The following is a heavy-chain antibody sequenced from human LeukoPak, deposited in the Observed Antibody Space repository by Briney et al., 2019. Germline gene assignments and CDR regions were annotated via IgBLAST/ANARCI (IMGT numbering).Heavy chain of an antibody. D-gene: IGHD6-19*01. V-gene: IGHV3-23*01. CDR3: ANAGWLVPPRFDY. Sequence: PGGSLRLSCAASGFTFSSYAMSWVRQAPGKGLEWVSATSGSGGSTYYADSVKGRFTISRDNSKNTLYLQMTSLRAEDTAVYYCANAGWLVPPRFDYGGEGTLVTVSS. CDR2: TSGSGGST. J-gene: IGHJ4*02. CDR1: GFTFSSYA.